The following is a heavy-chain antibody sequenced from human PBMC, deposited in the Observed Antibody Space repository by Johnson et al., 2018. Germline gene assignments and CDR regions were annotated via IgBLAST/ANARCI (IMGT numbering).Heavy chain of an antibody. CDR1: GFTFSTFG. V-gene: IGHV3-30*18. CDR3: GKEGGAFNL. CDR2: ISHDGREK. J-gene: IGHJ3*01. D-gene: IGHD2-15*01. Sequence: VQLVESGGGVVQPGRSLRLSCAASGFTFSTFGMHWVRQAPGKGLEWVAVISHDGREKYYAESVKGRFTISRDNSKNTVHLQVNSLRVEDTAEYYCGKEGGAFNLWGQGTMVTISS.